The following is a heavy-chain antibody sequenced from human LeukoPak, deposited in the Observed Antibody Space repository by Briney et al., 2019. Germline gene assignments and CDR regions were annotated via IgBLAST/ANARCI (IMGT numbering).Heavy chain of an antibody. V-gene: IGHV4-61*02. J-gene: IGHJ4*02. CDR3: ARSGKKTDY. CDR1: GGSISSGSYY. Sequence: PSQTLSLTCTVSGGSISSGSYYWSWIRQPAGKGLEWIGRIYTSGSTNYNPSLKSRVTISVDTSKNQFSLKLSSVIAADTAVYYCARSGKKTDYWGQGALVTVSS. CDR2: IYTSGST.